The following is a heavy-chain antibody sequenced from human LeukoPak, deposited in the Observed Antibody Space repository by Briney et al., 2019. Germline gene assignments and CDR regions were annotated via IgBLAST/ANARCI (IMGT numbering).Heavy chain of an antibody. V-gene: IGHV5-51*01. J-gene: IGHJ5*02. D-gene: IGHD3-22*01. CDR2: IFPGDSDT. Sequence: GESLKISCKGSGYSFTSYWIAWVRQMPGKGLEWMGIIFPGDSDTRYNQSFQGQVTISVDKSISTAYLQWSSLRASDSATYYCASPLGSGGYYKSWGQGTLVTVSA. CDR3: ASPLGSGGYYKS. CDR1: GYSFTSYW.